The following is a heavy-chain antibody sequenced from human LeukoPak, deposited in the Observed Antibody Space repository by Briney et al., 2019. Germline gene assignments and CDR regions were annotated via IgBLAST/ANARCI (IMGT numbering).Heavy chain of an antibody. CDR2: IYYSGST. V-gene: IGHV4-39*01. D-gene: IGHD4-17*01. CDR3: ARHDYGDYGGLDY. CDR1: GGSISSSSYY. J-gene: IGHJ4*02. Sequence: SETLSLTCTVSGGSISSSSYYWGWIRQPPGKGLEWIGSIYYSGSTYYNPSLKSRVTISVDTSKNQFSLKLSSVTAADTAVYHCARHDYGDYGGLDYWGQGTLVTVSS.